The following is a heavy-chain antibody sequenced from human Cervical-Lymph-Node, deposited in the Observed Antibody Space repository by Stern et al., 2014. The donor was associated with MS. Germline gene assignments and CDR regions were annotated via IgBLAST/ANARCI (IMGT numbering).Heavy chain of an antibody. J-gene: IGHJ4*02. CDR3: ARVASPYDSSGYYPDY. V-gene: IGHV3-11*01. Sequence: MQLVASGGGLVKPGGSLRLSCAASGFTFSDYYMSWIRQAPGKGLEWVSYISSSGSTIYYADSVKGRFTISRDNAKNSLYLQMNSLRAEDTAVYYCARVASPYDSSGYYPDYWGQGTLVTVSS. CDR2: ISSSGSTI. D-gene: IGHD3-22*01. CDR1: GFTFSDYY.